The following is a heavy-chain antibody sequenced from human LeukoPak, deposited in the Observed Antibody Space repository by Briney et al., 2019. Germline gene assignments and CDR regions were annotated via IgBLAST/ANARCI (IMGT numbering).Heavy chain of an antibody. CDR2: INYSGST. Sequence: SETLSLTCTVSGGSISNYYWSWIRQPPGKGLEWIGYINYSGSTTYNPSLKSRVTISVDTSKDQFSLKLTSATAADTAVYYCARQAAANSIDYWGQGTVVTVSS. V-gene: IGHV4-59*08. D-gene: IGHD2-2*01. CDR1: GGSISNYY. CDR3: ARQAAANSIDY. J-gene: IGHJ4*02.